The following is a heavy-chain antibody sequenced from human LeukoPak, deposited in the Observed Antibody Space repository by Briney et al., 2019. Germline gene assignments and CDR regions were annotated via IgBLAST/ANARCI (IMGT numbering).Heavy chain of an antibody. D-gene: IGHD6-19*01. CDR3: ARGLIAVAGIFDY. J-gene: IGHJ4*02. Sequence: GRTNPNSGGTNYAQKFQGRVTMTRDTSISTAYMELSRLRSDDTAVYYCARGLIAVAGIFDYWGQGTLVTVSS. CDR2: TNPNSGGT. V-gene: IGHV1-2*06.